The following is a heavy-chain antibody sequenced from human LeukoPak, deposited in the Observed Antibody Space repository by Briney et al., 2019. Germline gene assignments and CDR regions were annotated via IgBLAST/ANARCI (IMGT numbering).Heavy chain of an antibody. CDR2: ISVSGDKT. CDR1: GFIFSNYA. Sequence: TGGSLRLSCAAPGFIFSNYAMSWVRQAPGKGPEWVSSISVSGDKTYYTDSVTGRFTISRDDSKNTLYLQANSLTAEDTAVYYCAKWSGWSSYYFDFWGQGALVTVSS. V-gene: IGHV3-23*01. CDR3: AKWSGWSSYYFDF. J-gene: IGHJ4*02. D-gene: IGHD6-19*01.